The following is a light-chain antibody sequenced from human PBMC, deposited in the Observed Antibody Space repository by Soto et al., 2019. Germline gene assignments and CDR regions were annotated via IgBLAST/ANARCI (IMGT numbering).Light chain of an antibody. CDR2: DVT. J-gene: IGLJ1*01. CDR1: SSDVGGYNY. CDR3: SSHAGSSVV. V-gene: IGLV2-11*01. Sequence: QSVLTQPRSVSGSPGQSVTISCTGTSSDVGGYNYVSWYQQHPGKAPKLMIYDVTTRPSGVPDRFSGSKSGNTASLTISGLQAEDEAAYYCSSHAGSSVVFGTGTKVT.